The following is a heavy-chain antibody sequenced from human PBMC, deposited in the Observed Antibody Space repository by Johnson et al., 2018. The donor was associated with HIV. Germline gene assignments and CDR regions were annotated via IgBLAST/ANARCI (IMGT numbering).Heavy chain of an antibody. V-gene: IGHV3-49*04. D-gene: IGHD1-14*01. J-gene: IGHJ3*02. CDR3: ATEDSRTGAFDI. CDR2: IRSKAYGGTT. Sequence: EVQLVESGGGLVQPGRSLRLSCTASGFTFGDYAMSWVRQAPGKGLEWVGFIRSKAYGGTTDYAAPVKGRFTISRDDSKNTLYLQLNSLKTEDTAVYYGATEDSRTGAFDIWGQGTMVTVSS. CDR1: GFTFGDYA.